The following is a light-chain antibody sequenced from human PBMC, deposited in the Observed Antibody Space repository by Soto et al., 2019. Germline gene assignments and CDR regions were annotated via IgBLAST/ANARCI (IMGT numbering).Light chain of an antibody. CDR3: CSYAGSSLV. J-gene: IGLJ1*01. CDR2: EVS. V-gene: IGLV2-23*02. Sequence: QPVLTQPASVSVSPGQSITISCTGTSSDVGSYNLVSWYQQHPGKAPKLMIYEVSKRPSGVSNRFSGSKSGNTASLTISGLQAEDEADYYCCSYAGSSLVFGTGTKVTVL. CDR1: SSDVGSYNL.